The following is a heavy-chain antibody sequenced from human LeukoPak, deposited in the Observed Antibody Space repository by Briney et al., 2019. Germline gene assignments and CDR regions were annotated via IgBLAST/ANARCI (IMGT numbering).Heavy chain of an antibody. D-gene: IGHD3-10*01. Sequence: PSETLSLTCAVYGGSFSGYYRSWIRQPPGKGLEWIGEINHSGSTNYNPSLKSRVTISVDTSKNQFSLKLSSVTAADTAVYYCARVGKGKSFGEVLKGRMKTNWFDPWGQGTLVTVSS. V-gene: IGHV4-34*01. CDR1: GGSFSGYY. CDR3: ARVGKGKSFGEVLKGRMKTNWFDP. J-gene: IGHJ5*02. CDR2: INHSGST.